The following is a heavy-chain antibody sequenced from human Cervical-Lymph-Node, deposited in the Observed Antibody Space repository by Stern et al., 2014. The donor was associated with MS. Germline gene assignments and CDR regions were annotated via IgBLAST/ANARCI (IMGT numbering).Heavy chain of an antibody. Sequence: QITLKESGPSVVKPTETLTLTCSFSGFSLSTPAVGVGWIRQPPGKALEWLALIYWDDDKRYSPSLRSRLTVTKDTSKNQVVLTLTNVDPVDTATYYCVHTSITMLGRDYWGQGTLVTVSA. CDR1: GFSLSTPAVG. CDR2: IYWDDDK. V-gene: IGHV2-5*02. D-gene: IGHD3-10*02. CDR3: VHTSITMLGRDY. J-gene: IGHJ4*02.